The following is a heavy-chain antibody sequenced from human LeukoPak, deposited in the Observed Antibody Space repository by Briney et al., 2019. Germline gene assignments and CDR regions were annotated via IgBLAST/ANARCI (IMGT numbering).Heavy chain of an antibody. CDR3: ARGLKGNYYSGSGTYRWFAP. J-gene: IGHJ5*02. CDR2: MNPKRQNT. CDR1: GYTFTNYD. V-gene: IGHV1-8*03. Sequence: AASANVSCKASGYTFTNYDVNWVRQATGQGLEWMGWMNPKRQNTGYAQKFQGRVTITTNPSISTAYMELSSLRSEDTAVYYCARGLKGNYYSGSGTYRWFAPWGQGTLVTVSS. D-gene: IGHD3-10*01.